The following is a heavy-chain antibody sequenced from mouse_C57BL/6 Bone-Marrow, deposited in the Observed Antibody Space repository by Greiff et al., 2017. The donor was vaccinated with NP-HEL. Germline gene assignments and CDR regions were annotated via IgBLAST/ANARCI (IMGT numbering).Heavy chain of an antibody. CDR2: IRHKVNGYTT. D-gene: IGHD2-4*01. CDR1: GFTFTDYY. J-gene: IGHJ4*01. Sequence: DVHLVESGGGLVQPGGSLSLSCAASGFTFTDYYMSWVRQPPGKALAWLGFIRHKVNGYTTEYSASVKGRFTISRDNSQSILYLQMNALRAEDSATYYCARSIYDDYADDPFYAMDYWGQGTSVTVSS. CDR3: ARSIYDDYADDPFYAMDY. V-gene: IGHV7-3*01.